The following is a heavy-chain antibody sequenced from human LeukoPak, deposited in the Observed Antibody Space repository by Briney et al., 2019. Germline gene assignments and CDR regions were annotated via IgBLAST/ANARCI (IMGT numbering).Heavy chain of an antibody. D-gene: IGHD4-17*01. CDR3: ARVGEGEDYGDYLYYFDY. CDR1: GGSFSGYY. J-gene: IGHJ4*02. Sequence: PSETLSLTCAVYGGSFSGYYWSWIRQHPGKGLEWIGYIYYSGSTYYNPSLKSRVTISVDTSKNQFSLKLSSVTAADTAVYYCARVGEGEDYGDYLYYFDYWGQGTLVTVSS. V-gene: IGHV4-31*11. CDR2: IYYSGST.